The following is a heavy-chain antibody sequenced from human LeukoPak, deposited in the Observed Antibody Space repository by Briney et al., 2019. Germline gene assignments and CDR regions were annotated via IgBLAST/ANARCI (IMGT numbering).Heavy chain of an antibody. J-gene: IGHJ6*03. V-gene: IGHV4-4*07. CDR3: ARGRVSSSTWYSTYYYYFYMDV. Sequence: SETLSLTCTVSGGSISSYYWSWIRQPAGKGLEWIGRIYTSGSTNYNPSLKSRVTMSVDTSKNLFSLRLRSVTAADTAVYFCARGRVSSSTWYSTYYYYFYMDVWGKGTTVTVSS. CDR1: GGSISSYY. D-gene: IGHD1-1*01. CDR2: IYTSGST.